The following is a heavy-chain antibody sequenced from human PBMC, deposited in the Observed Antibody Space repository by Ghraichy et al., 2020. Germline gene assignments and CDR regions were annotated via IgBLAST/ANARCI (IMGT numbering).Heavy chain of an antibody. CDR1: GGSFSGYY. D-gene: IGHD2-15*01. Sequence: SQTLSLTCAVYGGSFSGYYWSWIRQPPGKGLEWIGEINHSGSTNYNPSLKSRVTISVDTSKNQFSLKLSSVTAADTAVYYCARLSVCSGGSCYDTGDYWGQGTLVTVSS. J-gene: IGHJ4*02. CDR2: INHSGST. V-gene: IGHV4-34*01. CDR3: ARLSVCSGGSCYDTGDY.